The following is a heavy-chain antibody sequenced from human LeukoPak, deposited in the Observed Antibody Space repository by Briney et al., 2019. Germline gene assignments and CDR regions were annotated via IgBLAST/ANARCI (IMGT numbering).Heavy chain of an antibody. J-gene: IGHJ6*02. CDR3: ARVRCNTLDSYYYAMDV. CDR1: GFTFSSYE. CDR2: ISSSGRTI. D-gene: IGHD2-2*02. Sequence: GGSLRLSCAASGFTFSSYEMNWVRQAPGKGLEWVSYISSSGRTIYCADSVKRRFTISRDNAKNSLYLQMNSLSAEDTAVYYCARVRCNTLDSYYYAMDVLGQRTTLSVSS. V-gene: IGHV3-48*03.